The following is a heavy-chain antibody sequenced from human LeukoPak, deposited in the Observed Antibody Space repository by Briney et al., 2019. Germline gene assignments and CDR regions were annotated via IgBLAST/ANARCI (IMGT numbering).Heavy chain of an antibody. J-gene: IGHJ4*02. V-gene: IGHV3-11*04. D-gene: IGHD6-19*01. CDR1: GFTFSDYY. CDR3: ARGGVYSSGWYVDY. Sequence: GGSLRLSCAASGFTFSDYYMNWIRQAPGKGLEWVSYISTSGSTIYYADSVKGRFTISRDNAKNSVYLQMNSLRAEDTAVYYCARGGVYSSGWYVDYWGQGTLVTVSS. CDR2: ISTSGSTI.